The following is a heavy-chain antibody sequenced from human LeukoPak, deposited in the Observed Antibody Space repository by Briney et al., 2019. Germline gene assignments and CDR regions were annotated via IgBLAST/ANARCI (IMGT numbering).Heavy chain of an antibody. J-gene: IGHJ4*02. CDR2: ISSSGSTI. V-gene: IGHV3-48*03. CDR3: ASFYYYDSSGYYYNGDY. Sequence: GGSLRLSCAASGFTFSSYEMNWVRQAPGKGLEWVSYISSSGSTIYYADSVKGRFTISRDNAKNSLYLQMNSLRAEDTAVCYCASFYYYDSSGYYYNGDYWGQGTLVTVSS. D-gene: IGHD3-22*01. CDR1: GFTFSSYE.